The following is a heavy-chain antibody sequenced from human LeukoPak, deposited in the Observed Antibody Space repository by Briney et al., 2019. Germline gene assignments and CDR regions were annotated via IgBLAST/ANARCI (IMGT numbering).Heavy chain of an antibody. J-gene: IGHJ6*02. CDR1: GGSFSGYY. CDR2: INHSGST. D-gene: IGHD6-19*01. V-gene: IGHV4-34*01. Sequence: SETLSLTCAVYGGSFSGYYWSWIRQPPGKGLEWIGEINHSGSTNYNPSLKSRVTISVHTSKKQFSLKLSSVTAADTAVYYCARSIAVAGIVSDYYYYGMDVWGQGTTVTVSS. CDR3: ARSIAVAGIVSDYYYYGMDV.